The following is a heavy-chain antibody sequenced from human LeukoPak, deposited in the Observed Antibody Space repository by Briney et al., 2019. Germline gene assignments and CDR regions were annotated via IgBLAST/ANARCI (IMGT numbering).Heavy chain of an antibody. V-gene: IGHV1-2*06. Sequence: ASVTVSCKASGYTFSDYYMHWVRQAPGQGLEWVGRINPNSGGTNYALKFQDRVTMTRDTSISTAYMELSRLRSDDTAVYYCARRDFHDYWGQGTWSPSPQ. D-gene: IGHD5-24*01. CDR2: INPNSGGT. CDR1: GYTFSDYY. CDR3: ARRDFHDY. J-gene: IGHJ4*02.